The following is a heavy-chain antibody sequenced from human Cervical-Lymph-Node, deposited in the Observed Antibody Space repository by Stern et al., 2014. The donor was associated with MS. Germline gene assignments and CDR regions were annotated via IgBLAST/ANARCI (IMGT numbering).Heavy chain of an antibody. CDR2: INPSTGST. Sequence: EQLVESGTEVRKSGASVRVSCKASGYTFSIYYMHWVRQAPGQGLEWLGIINPSTGSTTYAQRFQDRVTMTNDTSTSTVYLEMSSLISEDTAVYYCARQNMIRGVTELDFWGQGTLVTVSS. D-gene: IGHD3-10*01. J-gene: IGHJ4*02. CDR3: ARQNMIRGVTELDF. V-gene: IGHV1-46*01. CDR1: GYTFSIYY.